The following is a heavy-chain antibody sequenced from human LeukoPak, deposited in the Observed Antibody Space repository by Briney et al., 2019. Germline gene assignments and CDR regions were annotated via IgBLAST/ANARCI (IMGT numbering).Heavy chain of an antibody. CDR2: IWYDGSNK. V-gene: IGHV3-33*06. Sequence: PGGSLRLSCAASGFTFSSYGMHWVRQAPGKGLEWVAVIWYDGSNKYYADSVKGRFTISRDNSKNTLYLQMNSLRAEDTAVYYCAKEPDAYCGGDCYSYFDYWGQGTLVTVSS. J-gene: IGHJ4*02. CDR3: AKEPDAYCGGDCYSYFDY. D-gene: IGHD2-21*02. CDR1: GFTFSSYG.